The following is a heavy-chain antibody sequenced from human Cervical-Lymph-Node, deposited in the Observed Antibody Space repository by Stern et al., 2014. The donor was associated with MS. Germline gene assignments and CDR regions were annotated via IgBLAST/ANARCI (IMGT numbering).Heavy chain of an antibody. Sequence: QLQLQESGPGLVKPSETLSLSCTVSSGSISDYYWYWVRQSPGRGLEWIGYIFSVGSPKYNPSLEGRFPISVDTSEKKFSLSLRSVTAADTAVYYCASEDAYGRSDHWGQGTLVTVSS. CDR3: ASEDAYGRSDH. V-gene: IGHV4-59*12. D-gene: IGHD3-10*01. CDR2: IFSVGSP. J-gene: IGHJ4*02. CDR1: SGSISDYY.